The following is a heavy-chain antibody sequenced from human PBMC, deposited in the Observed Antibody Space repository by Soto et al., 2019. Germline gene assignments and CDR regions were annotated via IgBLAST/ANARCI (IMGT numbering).Heavy chain of an antibody. D-gene: IGHD3-22*01. CDR1: EFAFSDYA. J-gene: IGHJ3*02. Sequence: QVQLVESGGGVVQPGRSLRLSCAACEFAFSDYAMHWIRQAPGKGLEWVAVISDDGDKVFYADSMKDRLTISRDNSKSTLFLQLTSLGPEDTALYYCARAHYHDSSGPNGHAFDIWGQGTLVTVSS. CDR2: ISDDGDKV. V-gene: IGHV3-30-3*01. CDR3: ARAHYHDSSGPNGHAFDI.